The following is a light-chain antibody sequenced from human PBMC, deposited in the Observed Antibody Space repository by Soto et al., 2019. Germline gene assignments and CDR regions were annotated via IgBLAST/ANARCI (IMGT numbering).Light chain of an antibody. V-gene: IGKV3-20*01. CDR3: HQYASSPWT. Sequence: EIVLTQSPGTLSLSPGERATLSCRASQSVSSTYLAWYQQKPGQAPRLLIYDASTRPAGIPDRFSGSGSGTDFTLTISRLEAEDFAVYYCHQYASSPWTFGQGAKVEIK. J-gene: IGKJ1*01. CDR2: DAS. CDR1: QSVSSTY.